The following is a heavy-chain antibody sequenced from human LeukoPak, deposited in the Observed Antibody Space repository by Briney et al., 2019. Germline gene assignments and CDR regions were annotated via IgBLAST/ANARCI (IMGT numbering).Heavy chain of an antibody. Sequence: KASETLSLTCTVSGGSISSSNCYWGWIRQPPGKGLEWIGVISDSGSTYYTPSLKSRAIISGDTSKNQFSLKLTSVTAADTALHYGATDRGTYWGQGTLVIVSS. D-gene: IGHD3-10*01. V-gene: IGHV4-39*07. CDR3: ATDRGTY. CDR1: GGSISSSNCY. J-gene: IGHJ4*02. CDR2: ISDSGST.